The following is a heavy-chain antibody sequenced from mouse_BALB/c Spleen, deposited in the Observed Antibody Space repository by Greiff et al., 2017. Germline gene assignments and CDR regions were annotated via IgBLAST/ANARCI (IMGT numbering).Heavy chain of an antibody. CDR1: GFTFSSFG. D-gene: IGHD1-1*01. Sequence: EVQGVESGGGLVQPGGSRKLSCAASGFTFSSFGMHWVRQAPEKGLEWVAYISSGSSTIYYADTVKGRFTISRDNPKNTLFLQMTSLRSEDTAMYYCAREGYYYGSSYYFDYWGQGTTLTVSS. CDR2: ISSGSSTI. V-gene: IGHV5-17*02. CDR3: AREGYYYGSSYYFDY. J-gene: IGHJ2*01.